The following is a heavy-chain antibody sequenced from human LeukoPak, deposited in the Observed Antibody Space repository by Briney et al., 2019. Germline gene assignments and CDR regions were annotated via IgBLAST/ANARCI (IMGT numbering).Heavy chain of an antibody. CDR1: GGSFSGYY. J-gene: IGHJ4*02. CDR3: ARRPYCGGDCSTDFDY. V-gene: IGHV4-34*01. CDR2: INHSGST. D-gene: IGHD2-21*02. Sequence: PSETLSLTCAVYGGSFSGYYWSWIRQPPGKGLEWIGEINHSGSTNYNPSLKSRVTISVDTSKNQFSLKLSSVTAADTAVYYCARRPYCGGDCSTDFDYWGQGTLVTVSS.